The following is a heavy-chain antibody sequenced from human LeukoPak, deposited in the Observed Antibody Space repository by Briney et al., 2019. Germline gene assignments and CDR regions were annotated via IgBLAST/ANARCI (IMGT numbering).Heavy chain of an antibody. D-gene: IGHD5-24*01. J-gene: IGHJ4*02. V-gene: IGHV3-33*01. CDR1: GFTFSSYG. Sequence: GGSLRLSCAASGFTFSSYGMHWVRQAPGKGLEWVAVIWYDGSNKYYADSVKGRFTISRDNSKNTLYLQMNSLRAEGTAVYYCARTGGDGYNSGVGYWGQGTLVTVSS. CDR3: ARTGGDGYNSGVGY. CDR2: IWYDGSNK.